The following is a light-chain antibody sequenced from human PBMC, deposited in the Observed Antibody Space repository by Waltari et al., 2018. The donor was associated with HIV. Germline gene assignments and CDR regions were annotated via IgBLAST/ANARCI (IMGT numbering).Light chain of an antibody. CDR1: ALQKQY. CDR3: QSADSSGTYVV. V-gene: IGLV3-25*03. CDR2: KDT. J-gene: IGLJ3*02. Sequence: SYELTQPPSVSVSPGQTARITCSGDALQKQYAYCYRQRPGQAPVLVIYKDTERPSWIPERFSGSSSGTTVTLTISGVQAEDEADYYCQSADSSGTYVVFGGGTKLTVL.